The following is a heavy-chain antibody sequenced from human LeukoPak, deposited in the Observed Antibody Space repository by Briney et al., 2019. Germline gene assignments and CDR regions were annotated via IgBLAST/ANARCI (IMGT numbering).Heavy chain of an antibody. V-gene: IGHV4-38-2*02. D-gene: IGHD6-13*01. CDR2: IYHSGST. Sequence: SETLSLTCTVSGYSISSGYYWGWIRQPPGKGLEWIGSIYHSGSTYYNPSLKSRVTISVDTSKNQFSLKLSSVTAADTAVYYCAREGDSSSWSDYWGQGTLVTVSS. CDR3: AREGDSSSWSDY. J-gene: IGHJ4*02. CDR1: GYSISSGYY.